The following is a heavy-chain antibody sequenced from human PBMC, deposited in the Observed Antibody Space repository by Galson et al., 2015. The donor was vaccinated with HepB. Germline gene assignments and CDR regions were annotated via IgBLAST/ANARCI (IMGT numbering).Heavy chain of an antibody. CDR1: GFTFTGYY. D-gene: IGHD3-3*02. V-gene: IGHV1-2*02. CDR3: ARVAKYNISPRYYMDV. J-gene: IGHJ6*03. Sequence: SVKVSCKASGFTFTGYYMHWVRQAPGQGLEWMGWINPNSGGTNYAQKFQGRVTMTRDTSISTAYMELSRLRSDDTAVYYCARVAKYNISPRYYMDVWGKGTTVTVSS. CDR2: INPNSGGT.